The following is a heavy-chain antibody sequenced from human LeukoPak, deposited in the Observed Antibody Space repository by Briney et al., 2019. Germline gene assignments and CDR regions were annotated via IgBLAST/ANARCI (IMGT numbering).Heavy chain of an antibody. J-gene: IGHJ4*02. CDR1: GFTFSSYA. V-gene: IGHV3-23*01. CDR3: AKAVVLPYYFDY. D-gene: IGHD6-19*01. Sequence: GSLRLSCAASGFTFSSYAMSWVRQAPGKGLEWVSAISGSGGSTYYADSVKGRFTISRDNSKNTLYLQMNSLRAEDTAVYYFAKAVVLPYYFDYWGQGTLVTVSS. CDR2: ISGSGGST.